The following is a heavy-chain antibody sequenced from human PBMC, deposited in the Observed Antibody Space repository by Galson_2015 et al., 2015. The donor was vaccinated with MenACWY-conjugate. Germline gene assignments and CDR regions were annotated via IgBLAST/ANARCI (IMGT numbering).Heavy chain of an antibody. CDR2: INAGHGRT. V-gene: IGHV1-3*01. J-gene: IGHJ5*02. Sequence: TGYDFSMSVIHWVRQAPGQRLEWMGWINAGHGRTKYSQKFQGRVTITRDTFATTAYMELSSLTSEDTAVYYCARDSGPIEFVDHWGQGTLVTVSS. CDR3: ARDSGPIEFVDH. D-gene: IGHD7-27*01. CDR1: GYDFSMSV.